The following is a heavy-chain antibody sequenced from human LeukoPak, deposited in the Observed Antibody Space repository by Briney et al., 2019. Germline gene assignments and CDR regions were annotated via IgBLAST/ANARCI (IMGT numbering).Heavy chain of an antibody. V-gene: IGHV3-11*01. D-gene: IGHD6-13*01. CDR1: GFTFSDYY. CDR3: ARGKAAAARPYYYYYGMDV. Sequence: GGSLRLSCAASGFTFSDYYMSWVRQAPGKGLGWVSYISSSGSTIYYVDSVKGRFTISRDNAKNSLYLQMNSLRAEDTAVYYCARGKAAAARPYYYYYGMDVWGQGTTVTVSS. CDR2: ISSSGSTI. J-gene: IGHJ6*02.